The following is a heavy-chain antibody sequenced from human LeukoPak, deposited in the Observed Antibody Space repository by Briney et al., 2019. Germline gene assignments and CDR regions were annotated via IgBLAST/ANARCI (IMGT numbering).Heavy chain of an antibody. J-gene: IGHJ4*02. Sequence: GGSLRLSCAASGFTFSSYAMSWVRQAPGKGLEWVSAISGSGGSTYYADSVKGRFTISRDNSKNTLYLQMNSLRAEDTAVYYCAKDKDPTLRVGATSTDYWGQGTLVTVSS. CDR3: AKDKDPTLRVGATSTDY. CDR1: GFTFSSYA. D-gene: IGHD1-26*01. CDR2: ISGSGGST. V-gene: IGHV3-23*01.